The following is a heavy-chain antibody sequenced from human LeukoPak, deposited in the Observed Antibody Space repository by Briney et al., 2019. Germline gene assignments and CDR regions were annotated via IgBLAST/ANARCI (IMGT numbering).Heavy chain of an antibody. J-gene: IGHJ3*02. CDR2: ISSTSSVI. D-gene: IGHD3-10*01. Sequence: PGGSLRLSCAGSGFTFSSYSINWVRQAPGKGLEWVSSISSTSSVIFYSDSARGRFTISRDNAKNSLFLQLNSLRAEDTAVYYCARGGSGATRDDTFDIWGQGTMVTVSS. V-gene: IGHV3-21*06. CDR3: ARGGSGATRDDTFDI. CDR1: GFTFSSYS.